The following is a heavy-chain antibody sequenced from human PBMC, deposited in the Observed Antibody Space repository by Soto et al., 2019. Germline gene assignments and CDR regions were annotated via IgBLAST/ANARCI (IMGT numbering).Heavy chain of an antibody. CDR3: ARCWSGHYTLNYYYMDV. V-gene: IGHV4-34*01. CDR2: INHSGST. CDR1: GWSFNDYY. D-gene: IGHD3-3*01. Sequence: SESLSLTCAVYGWSFNDYYWNLIRQPPGKRLEWIGEINHSGSTNYNPSIKSRVTISVDTSKNQFSLKLSSVTAADTAVYYCARCWSGHYTLNYYYMDVWGKGTTVTVSS. J-gene: IGHJ6*03.